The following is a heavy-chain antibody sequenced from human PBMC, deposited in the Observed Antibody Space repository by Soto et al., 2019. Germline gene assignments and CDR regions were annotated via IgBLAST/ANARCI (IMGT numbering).Heavy chain of an antibody. D-gene: IGHD6-19*01. CDR1: GYTFTGYA. V-gene: IGHV1-3*05. Sequence: QVQLVQSGAEEKKPGASVKVSCKASGYTFTGYAMHWVRQAPGQRLEWMGWINAGNGNTKYSQKFQGRVTISRDKSASTAYMELSSLGSEDTAVYYCARAVAVPADFDYWGQGTLVTVSS. CDR3: ARAVAVPADFDY. CDR2: INAGNGNT. J-gene: IGHJ4*02.